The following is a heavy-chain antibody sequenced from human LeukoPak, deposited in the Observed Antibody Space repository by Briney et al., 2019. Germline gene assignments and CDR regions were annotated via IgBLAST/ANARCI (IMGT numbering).Heavy chain of an antibody. J-gene: IGHJ4*02. V-gene: IGHV3-66*01. CDR1: GFTVSSNY. D-gene: IGHD2-15*01. CDR3: AKTGYCSGSSCYLGDY. CDR2: IYSGGST. Sequence: GGSLRLSCAASGFTVSSNYMSWVRQAPGKGLEWVSIIYSGGSTYYADSVKGRFTISRDNSKNTLYLQMNSLRAEDTAVYYCAKTGYCSGSSCYLGDYWGQGTLVTVSS.